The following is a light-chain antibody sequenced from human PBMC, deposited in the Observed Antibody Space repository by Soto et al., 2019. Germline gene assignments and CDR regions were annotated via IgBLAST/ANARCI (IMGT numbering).Light chain of an antibody. CDR3: ETWDSNKCV. CDR1: SGHSSYT. Sequence: QLVLTQSSSASASLGSSVKLTCTLSSGHSSYTIAWHQQLPGKAPRYLMNLEGSGSYNKGSGVPDRFSGSSSGADRYLTISNLQFEEEADYYCETWDSNKCVFGGGTKLTVL. CDR2: LEGSGSY. J-gene: IGLJ3*02. V-gene: IGLV4-60*02.